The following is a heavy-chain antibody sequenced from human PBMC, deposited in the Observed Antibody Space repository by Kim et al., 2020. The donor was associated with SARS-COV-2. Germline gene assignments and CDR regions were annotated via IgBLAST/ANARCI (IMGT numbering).Heavy chain of an antibody. J-gene: IGHJ6*02. V-gene: IGHV4-59*01. Sequence: YRGSTNYTPPLKSRVTISVDTSENHFSLKLSSVTAADTAVYYCAGVGGDVWGQGTTVTVSS. CDR3: AGVGGDV. CDR2: YRGST.